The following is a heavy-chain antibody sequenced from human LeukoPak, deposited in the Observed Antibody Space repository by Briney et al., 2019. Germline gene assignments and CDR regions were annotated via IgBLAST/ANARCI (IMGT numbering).Heavy chain of an antibody. CDR2: IKQDGSEK. Sequence: GGSLRLSCAASGFTFSSDSMTWVRQAPGKGLEWVANIKQDGSEKNYVDSVKGRFTISRDNTNYSLYLQMNSLRAEDTAVYYCARDARVCSSYRCYYYYHYMDVWGKGTTVTVSS. D-gene: IGHD2-2*01. V-gene: IGHV3-7*01. J-gene: IGHJ6*03. CDR1: GFTFSSDS. CDR3: ARDARVCSSYRCYYYYHYMDV.